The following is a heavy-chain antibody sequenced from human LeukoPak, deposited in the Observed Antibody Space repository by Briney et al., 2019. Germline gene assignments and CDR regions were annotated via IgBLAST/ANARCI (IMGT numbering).Heavy chain of an antibody. V-gene: IGHV3-30*18. Sequence: GGSLRLSCAASGFTFSNYDMHWVRQAPGKGLEWVALISYDGSNKCYVDSVKGRFTISRDNSKNMLSLQMNSLRAEDTAVYYCAKPSGSYDHFDYWGQGTLVTVSS. CDR2: ISYDGSNK. CDR1: GFTFSNYD. J-gene: IGHJ4*02. CDR3: AKPSGSYDHFDY. D-gene: IGHD1-26*01.